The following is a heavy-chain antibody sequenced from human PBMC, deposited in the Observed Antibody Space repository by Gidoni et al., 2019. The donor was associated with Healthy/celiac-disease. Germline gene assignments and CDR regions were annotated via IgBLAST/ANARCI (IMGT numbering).Heavy chain of an antibody. CDR2: IWYDGSNK. CDR3: AREVTGCSGGSCYYYYGMDV. Sequence: QVQLVESGGGVVQPGRSLRLSCAASGFTFSSYGMHWVRQAPGKGLEWVAVIWYDGSNKYYADSVKGRFTISRDNSKNTLYLQMNSLRAEDTAVYYCAREVTGCSGGSCYYYYGMDVWGQGTTVTVSS. CDR1: GFTFSSYG. V-gene: IGHV3-33*01. D-gene: IGHD2-15*01. J-gene: IGHJ6*02.